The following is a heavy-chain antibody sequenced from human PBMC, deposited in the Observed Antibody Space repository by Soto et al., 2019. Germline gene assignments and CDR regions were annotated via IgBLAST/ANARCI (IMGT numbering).Heavy chain of an antibody. CDR2: TYYSGST. CDR1: GVSMSSGGYY. V-gene: IGHV4-31*03. D-gene: IGHD3-10*01. Sequence: QVQLQESGPGLVKPSQTLSLTCTVSGVSMSSGGYYWTWIRQHPGKGLEWIGYTYYSGSTYYNPSLKSRLTISVATSKSQFSLRLSSVTAADTAVYYCAREEAGAFDIWGQGTMVTVSS. J-gene: IGHJ3*02. CDR3: AREEAGAFDI.